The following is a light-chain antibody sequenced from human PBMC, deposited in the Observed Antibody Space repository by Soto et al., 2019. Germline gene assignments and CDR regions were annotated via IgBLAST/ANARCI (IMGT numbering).Light chain of an antibody. CDR2: AAS. V-gene: IGKV1-9*01. J-gene: IGKJ5*01. Sequence: IQLAQAPSSLSASVGDRVTISWRASQDISTHLAWFAQEPGRAPQLLIYAASTLHSGVPSRFSGSGSGTDFTLTISSLQPEDFATYYCQHLNTYPITFGPGTRLEIK. CDR1: QDISTH. CDR3: QHLNTYPIT.